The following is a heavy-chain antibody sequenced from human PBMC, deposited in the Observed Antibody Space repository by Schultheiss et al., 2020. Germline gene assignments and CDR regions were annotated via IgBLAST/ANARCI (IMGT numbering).Heavy chain of an antibody. V-gene: IGHV5-51*01. CDR1: GYSFTSYW. D-gene: IGHD6-19*01. J-gene: IGHJ3*02. Sequence: GESLKISCKGSGYSFTSYWIGWVRQMPGKGLEWMGIIYPGDSDTRYSPSFQGQVTISADKSISTAYLQWSSLKASDTAMYYCARPYSSGWFPGRGDAFDIWGQGTMVTVSS. CDR2: IYPGDSDT. CDR3: ARPYSSGWFPGRGDAFDI.